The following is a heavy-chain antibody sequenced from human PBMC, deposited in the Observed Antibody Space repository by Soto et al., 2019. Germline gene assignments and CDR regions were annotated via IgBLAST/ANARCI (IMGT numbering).Heavy chain of an antibody. Sequence: PGESLKVSCKGSGYSFTSYWISWVRQAPGQRLEWMGWINAGNGNTKYSQKFQGRVTISADKSISTAYLQWSSLKASDTAMYYCASDNSSGRYTGTRHMYYWGRNAWGKEPRFTV. CDR2: INAGNGNT. CDR3: ASDNSSGRYTGTRHMYYWGRNA. D-gene: IGHD3-10*01. V-gene: IGHV5-51*01. CDR1: GYSFTSYW. J-gene: IGHJ6*04.